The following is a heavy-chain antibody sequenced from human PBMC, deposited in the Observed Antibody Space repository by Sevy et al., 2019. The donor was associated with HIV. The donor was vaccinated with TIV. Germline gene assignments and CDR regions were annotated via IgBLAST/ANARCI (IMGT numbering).Heavy chain of an antibody. CDR2: ISHSGDGT. J-gene: IGHJ6*02. CDR1: GFTFSSYA. CDR3: AKGTLVVPTVIYYYYGMSV. D-gene: IGHD2-2*02. Sequence: GSLRLSCAASGFTFSSYAMSWVRQAPGKGLEWVSAISHSGDGTYYADSVKGRFTISRDNSKNTLYLEMNSLRAEDTAVYYCAKGTLVVPTVIYYYYGMSVWGQWTTVTVSS. V-gene: IGHV3-23*01.